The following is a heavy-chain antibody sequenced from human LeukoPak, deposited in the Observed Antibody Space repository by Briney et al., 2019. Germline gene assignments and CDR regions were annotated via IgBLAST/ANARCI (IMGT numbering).Heavy chain of an antibody. D-gene: IGHD3-9*01. V-gene: IGHV4-30-2*01. CDR1: GGSISSGGYY. CDR3: ARGPRYYDILTGYSAPNFDY. Sequence: TLSLTCTVSGGSISSGGYYWSWIRQPPGKGLEWIGYIYHSGSTYYNPSLKSRVTISVDRSKNQFSLKLSSVTAADTAVYYCARGPRYYDILTGYSAPNFDYWGQGTLVTVSS. J-gene: IGHJ4*02. CDR2: IYHSGST.